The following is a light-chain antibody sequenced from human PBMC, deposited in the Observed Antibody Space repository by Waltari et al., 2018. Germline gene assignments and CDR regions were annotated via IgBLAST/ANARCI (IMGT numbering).Light chain of an antibody. V-gene: IGLV1-47*01. J-gene: IGLJ1*01. CDR3: AAWDDSLSGFYV. CDR1: SSNTASNY. CDR2: RNN. Sequence: QSVLTQPPSPSGTPGQRVTISCSGRSSNTASNYVYWYPPRPGTAPKLLIHRNNQRPPGVPDRFSGSKSGTSASLAISGLRSEDEADYYCAAWDDSLSGFYVFGTGTKVTVL.